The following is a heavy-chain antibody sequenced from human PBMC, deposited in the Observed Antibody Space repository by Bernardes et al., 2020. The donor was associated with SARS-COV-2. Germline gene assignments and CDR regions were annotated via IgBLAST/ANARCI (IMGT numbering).Heavy chain of an antibody. D-gene: IGHD3-22*01. CDR1: GFTFSSYA. V-gene: IGHV3-23*01. J-gene: IGHJ4*02. CDR3: AKKWHITMIVVVPPGPSDY. Sequence: GGSLRLSCAASGFTFSSYAMSWVRQAPGKGLEWVSAISGSGDSTYYADSVKGRFTISRDNSKNTLYLPMNSLRAEDTAVYYCAKKWHITMIVVVPPGPSDYWGQGTLVTVSS. CDR2: ISGSGDST.